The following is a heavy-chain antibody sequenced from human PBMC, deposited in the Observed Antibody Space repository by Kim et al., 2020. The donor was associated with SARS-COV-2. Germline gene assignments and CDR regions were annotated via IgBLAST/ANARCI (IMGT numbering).Heavy chain of an antibody. CDR1: GYTFTSYA. CDR2: INAGNGNT. D-gene: IGHD3-9*01. J-gene: IGHJ6*01. Sequence: ASVKVSCKASGYTFTSYAMHWVRQAPGQRLEWMGWINAGNGNTKYSQKFQGRVTMTRDTSGSTAYMELSSLRSEDTAVYYCARDRPMTGYYNVFYYYGMDVRGEGATGTVSS. CDR3: ARDRPMTGYYNVFYYYGMDV. V-gene: IGHV1-3*01.